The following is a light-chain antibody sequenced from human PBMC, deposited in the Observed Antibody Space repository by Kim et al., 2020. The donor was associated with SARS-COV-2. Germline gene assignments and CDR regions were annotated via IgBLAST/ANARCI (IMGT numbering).Light chain of an antibody. Sequence: GQSVTISCTGTTGDVGGYNVVSWYQQPPGKAPKLIIYDASKRPSGVPDRFSGSKSGNTASLTISGLQAEDEADYYCCSYAGSYTWVFGGGTQLTVL. V-gene: IGLV2-11*01. CDR3: CSYAGSYTWV. CDR2: DAS. CDR1: TGDVGGYNV. J-gene: IGLJ3*02.